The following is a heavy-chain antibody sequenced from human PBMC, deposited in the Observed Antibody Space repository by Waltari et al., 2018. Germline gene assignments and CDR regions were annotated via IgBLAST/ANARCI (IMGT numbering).Heavy chain of an antibody. D-gene: IGHD2-21*02. J-gene: IGHJ4*02. V-gene: IGHV3-30*18. Sequence: QVQLVESGGGVVQAGWSLRFSCDASGFPFRSHGFHWVRQAPGKGLEWVAVISYDGSNKYYADSVKGRFTISRDNSKNTLYLQMNSLRAEDTAVYYCAKDISVGTTGYFDYWGQGTLVTVSS. CDR2: ISYDGSNK. CDR3: AKDISVGTTGYFDY. CDR1: GFPFRSHG.